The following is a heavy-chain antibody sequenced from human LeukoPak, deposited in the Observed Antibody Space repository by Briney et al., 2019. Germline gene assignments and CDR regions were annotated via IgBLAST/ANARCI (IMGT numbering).Heavy chain of an antibody. CDR1: GVTFSNAW. V-gene: IGHV3-15*01. J-gene: IGHJ4*02. Sequence: AGSLRLSCAASGVTFSNAWMSWVRQPPGQGLEWVGRIKSKNDGGTTDYAAPVKGGSTIANDATKNTLQLQMNSLKTKDTAVYYCTTVALVVPAAPNYFDYWGQGTLVTVSS. D-gene: IGHD2-2*01. CDR3: TTVALVVPAAPNYFDY. CDR2: IKSKNDGGTT.